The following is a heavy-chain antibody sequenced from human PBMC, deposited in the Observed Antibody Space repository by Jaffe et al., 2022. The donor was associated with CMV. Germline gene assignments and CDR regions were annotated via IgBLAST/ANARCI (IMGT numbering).Heavy chain of an antibody. V-gene: IGHV3-9*01. CDR1: GFTFDDYA. CDR3: AKDIIPLGWYYFDR. Sequence: EVQLVESGGGLVQPGRSLRLSCAASGFTFDDYAMHWVRQTPGKGLEWVSGISWNSGKVEYADSVKGRFTISRDNTKKSLYLQMNSLRAEDTALYFCAKDIIPLGWYYFDRWGQGTLVTVSP. J-gene: IGHJ4*02. CDR2: ISWNSGKV. D-gene: IGHD6-19*01.